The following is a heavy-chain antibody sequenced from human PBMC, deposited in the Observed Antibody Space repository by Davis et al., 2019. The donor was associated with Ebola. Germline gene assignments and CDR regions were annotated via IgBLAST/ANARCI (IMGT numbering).Heavy chain of an antibody. V-gene: IGHV3-23*01. J-gene: IGHJ4*02. CDR2: IGGGGDTT. CDR1: GFTFKNYG. CDR3: ARISLTGATEY. Sequence: GGSLRLSCAASGFTFKNYGMSWLRQAPGEGLEWVLAIGGGGDTTYYADSVKGRLTISRDNSKNTMYLQMNSLRAEDTAVYYCARISLTGATEYWGQGTQVTVSS. D-gene: IGHD4/OR15-4a*01.